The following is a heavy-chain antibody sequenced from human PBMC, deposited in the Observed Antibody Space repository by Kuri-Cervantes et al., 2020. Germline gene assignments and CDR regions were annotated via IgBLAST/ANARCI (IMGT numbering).Heavy chain of an antibody. J-gene: IGHJ4*02. CDR2: IYYSGNT. CDR3: ARHVPYSSGWYSLDY. Sequence: SQTLSLTCAVSGFSISSGYYWGWVRQPPGKGLEWIGSIYYSGNTYYNPSLRSRVTISVDTSKNQFSLKLSSVTAADTAVYYCARHVPYSSGWYSLDYWGQGALVTVSS. V-gene: IGHV4-38-2*01. D-gene: IGHD6-19*01. CDR1: GFSISSGYY.